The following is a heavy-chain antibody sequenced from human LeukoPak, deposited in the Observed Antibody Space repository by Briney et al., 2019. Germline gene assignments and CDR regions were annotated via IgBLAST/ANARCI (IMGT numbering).Heavy chain of an antibody. D-gene: IGHD4-17*01. CDR1: GFTFSSYS. Sequence: GGSLRLSCAASGFTFSSYSMNWVRQAPGKGLEWVSAISSSSSYIYYADSVKGRFTISRDNTKNSLYLQMNSLRAEDTAVYYCARDFFLRGTVTTNGGYGMDVWGQGTTVTVSS. V-gene: IGHV3-21*01. J-gene: IGHJ6*02. CDR3: ARDFFLRGTVTTNGGYGMDV. CDR2: ISSSSSYI.